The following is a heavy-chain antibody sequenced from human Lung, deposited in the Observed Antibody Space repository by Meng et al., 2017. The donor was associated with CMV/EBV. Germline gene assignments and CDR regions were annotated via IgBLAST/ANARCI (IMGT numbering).Heavy chain of an antibody. Sequence: SCAASGFTFDDYAMHWVRQAPGKGLEWVSGISWISGSIGYADSVKGRFTISRDNAKDSLYLQMNSLRAEDTALYYCAKGSGGVYYYYGMDVWGQGPTVTVSS. V-gene: IGHV3-9*01. J-gene: IGHJ6*02. CDR3: AKGSGGVYYYYGMDV. CDR2: ISWISGSI. D-gene: IGHD2-8*02. CDR1: GFTFDDYA.